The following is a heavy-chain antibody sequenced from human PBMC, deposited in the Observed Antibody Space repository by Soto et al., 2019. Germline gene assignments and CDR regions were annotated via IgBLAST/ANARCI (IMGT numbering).Heavy chain of an antibody. CDR1: RFTFSRYA. D-gene: IGHD6-19*01. CDR2: ISGSGDNT. J-gene: IGHJ4*02. Sequence: EVQLLESGGGLVQPGGSLRLSCAASRFTFSRYAMSWVRQAPGKGLEWVSAISGSGDNTYYADSVKGRFRISRDNSKNTLYLQMNSLRVEDTAVYYCARSGSDWFSFDDWGQGALVTVSS. CDR3: ARSGSDWFSFDD. V-gene: IGHV3-23*01.